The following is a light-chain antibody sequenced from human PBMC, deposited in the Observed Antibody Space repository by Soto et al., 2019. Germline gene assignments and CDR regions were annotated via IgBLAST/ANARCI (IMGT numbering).Light chain of an antibody. J-gene: IGKJ2*01. CDR1: QSVRSY. Sequence: ENVLTQSPATLSLSPGERATLSCRASQSVRSYLAWYQQKPGQAPRLLIYDASNRATGIPARFSGSGSGTDFTLTISSLAPEDFAVYYCQQRRNWPYTFGQGTKLEIK. CDR2: DAS. V-gene: IGKV3-11*01. CDR3: QQRRNWPYT.